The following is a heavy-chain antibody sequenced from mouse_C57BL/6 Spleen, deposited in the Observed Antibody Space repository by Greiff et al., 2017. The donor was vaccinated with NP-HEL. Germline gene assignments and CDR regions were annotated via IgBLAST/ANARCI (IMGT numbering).Heavy chain of an antibody. V-gene: IGHV2-5*01. CDR3: AKNARITTVGGYYFDY. Sequence: VQLQQSGPGLVQPSQSLSITCTVSGFSLTSYGVHWVRQSPGKGLEWLGVIWRGGSTDYNAAFMSRLSITKDNTKSQVFFKMNSLQADDTAIYYCAKNARITTVGGYYFDYWGQGTTLTVSS. J-gene: IGHJ2*01. D-gene: IGHD1-1*01. CDR1: GFSLTSYG. CDR2: IWRGGST.